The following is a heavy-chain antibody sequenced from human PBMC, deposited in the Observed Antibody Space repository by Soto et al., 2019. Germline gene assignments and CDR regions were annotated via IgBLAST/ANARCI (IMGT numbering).Heavy chain of an antibody. CDR3: VRERAPFDAFDV. CDR1: GFTFSNYG. Sequence: PGVSLRLSCAASGFTFSNYGMHWVRQAPGKGLEWVTVIWVDGINRYYADSVKGRFTISRDNSKNTLYLRMDGLRAEDTAVYYCVRERAPFDAFDVWGQGTMVTVSS. V-gene: IGHV3-33*01. CDR2: IWVDGINR. J-gene: IGHJ3*01.